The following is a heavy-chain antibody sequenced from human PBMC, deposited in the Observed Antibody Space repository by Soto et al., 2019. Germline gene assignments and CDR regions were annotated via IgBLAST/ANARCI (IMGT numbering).Heavy chain of an antibody. V-gene: IGHV3-7*01. D-gene: IGHD1-26*01. CDR3: ARTNSGSYFERDY. Sequence: GGSLRLSCAASGFTFSNYLMTWVRQAPGKGLEWVANIKEDGSEKHYVDSVKGRFTISRDNAKNSLYLQMNSPRAEDTAVYYCARTNSGSYFERDYWGQGTLVTVSS. CDR2: IKEDGSEK. CDR1: GFTFSNYL. J-gene: IGHJ4*02.